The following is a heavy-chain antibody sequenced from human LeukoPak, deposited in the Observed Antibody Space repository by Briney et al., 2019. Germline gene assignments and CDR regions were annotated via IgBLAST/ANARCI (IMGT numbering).Heavy chain of an antibody. CDR1: GGSISSSSYY. Sequence: SETLSLTCTVSGGSISSSSYYWGWIRQPPGKGLEWIGSVSYIGSTHYNPALKSRVTTSVDTSKNQFSLKLSSVTAADTAVYYCARSPKYCSGGSCYSFKGWFDPWGQGTLVTVSS. V-gene: IGHV4-39*07. CDR3: ARSPKYCSGGSCYSFKGWFDP. J-gene: IGHJ5*02. CDR2: VSYIGST. D-gene: IGHD2-15*01.